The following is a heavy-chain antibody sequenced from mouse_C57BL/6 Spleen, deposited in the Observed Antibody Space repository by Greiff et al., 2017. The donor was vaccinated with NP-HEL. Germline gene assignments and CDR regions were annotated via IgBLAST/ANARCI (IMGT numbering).Heavy chain of an antibody. Sequence: EVQVVESGGDLVKPGGSLKLSCAASGFTFSSYGMSWVRQTPDKRLEWVATIRSGGSYPYYPDSVKGRFTISRDNAKKTLYLQMSSLKSEDTAMYYCASLGDYWGQGTSVTVSS. CDR2: IRSGGSYP. CDR3: ASLGDY. CDR1: GFTFSSYG. V-gene: IGHV5-6*01. D-gene: IGHD3-1*01. J-gene: IGHJ4*01.